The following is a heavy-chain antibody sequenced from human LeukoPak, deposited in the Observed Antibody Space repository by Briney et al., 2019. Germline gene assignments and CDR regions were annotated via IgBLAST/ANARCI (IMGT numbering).Heavy chain of an antibody. D-gene: IGHD6-19*01. CDR1: GSTFSSYW. Sequence: GGSLRLPCAASGSTFSSYWMSWVRQAPGKGLEWVANIKQDGSEKYYVDSVKGRFTISRDNAKNSLYLQMNSLRAEDTAVYYCARDQVAVAANYYYYGMDVWGQGTTVTVSS. CDR2: IKQDGSEK. V-gene: IGHV3-7*01. J-gene: IGHJ6*02. CDR3: ARDQVAVAANYYYYGMDV.